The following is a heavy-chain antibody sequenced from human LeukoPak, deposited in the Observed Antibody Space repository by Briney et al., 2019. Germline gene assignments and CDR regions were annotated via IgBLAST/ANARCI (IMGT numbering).Heavy chain of an antibody. J-gene: IGHJ5*02. CDR2: ISSSSSYI. Sequence: GGSLRLSCAASGFTFSSYSMNWVRQAPGKGLEWVSSISSSSSYIYYADSVKGRFTISRDNAKNSLYLQMNSLRAEDTAVYYCAKVGSTVLFDPWGQGTLVTVSS. D-gene: IGHD4-17*01. CDR3: AKVGSTVLFDP. V-gene: IGHV3-21*01. CDR1: GFTFSSYS.